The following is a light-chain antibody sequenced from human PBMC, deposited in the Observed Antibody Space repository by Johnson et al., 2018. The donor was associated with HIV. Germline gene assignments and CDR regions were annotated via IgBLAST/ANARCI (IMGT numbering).Light chain of an antibody. CDR3: ATWDRSLSAGGV. CDR1: SSNIGNNY. J-gene: IGLJ1*01. Sequence: QSVLTQPPSVSAAPGQKVTISCSGSSSNIGNNYVSWYQQLPGTAPKVLIYDNNKRPSGIPDRFSGSKSGSSATLGITGLQTGDEADYYCATWDRSLSAGGVFGTGTKVTVL. CDR2: DNN. V-gene: IGLV1-51*01.